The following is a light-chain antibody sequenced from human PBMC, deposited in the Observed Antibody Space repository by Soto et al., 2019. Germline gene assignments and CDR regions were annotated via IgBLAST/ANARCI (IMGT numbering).Light chain of an antibody. Sequence: QSALTQPASVSGSLGQSITISCTGTSNDIGAHYYVSWYQHHPGKAPKLIIFEVDRRPSGVSGRFSDSKSANTASLTISGLQAEDEADYYCSSFTTYRFYVFGTGTKLTVL. CDR3: SSFTTYRFYV. V-gene: IGLV2-14*01. CDR1: SNDIGAHYY. J-gene: IGLJ1*01. CDR2: EVD.